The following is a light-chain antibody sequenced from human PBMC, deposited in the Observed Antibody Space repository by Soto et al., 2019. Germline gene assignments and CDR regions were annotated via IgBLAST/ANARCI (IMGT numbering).Light chain of an antibody. CDR2: WAS. CDR1: QRALCSSNNENY. Sequence: DIVMTQSPDSLAVSLGERATINYMSSQRALCSSNNENYLAWYQQRPGQPPNLLIYWASTRESGVPDRFTGSGSGTDFTLTISSLQAEDVAIYYCQQYFSFPWTFGQGTKVEIK. CDR3: QQYFSFPWT. V-gene: IGKV4-1*01. J-gene: IGKJ1*01.